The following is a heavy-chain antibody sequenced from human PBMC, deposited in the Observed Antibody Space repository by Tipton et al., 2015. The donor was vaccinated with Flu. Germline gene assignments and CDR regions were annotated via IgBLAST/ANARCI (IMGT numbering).Heavy chain of an antibody. CDR1: GYTFTCYG. CDR2: ISAYNGNT. D-gene: IGHD1-26*01. CDR3: ARDHPVGIVGATMDY. V-gene: IGHV1-18*01. Sequence: QLVQSGAEVKKPGASVKVSCKASGYTFTCYGISWVRQAPGQGLEWMGWISAYNGNTNYAQKLQGRVTMTTDTSTSTAYMELRSLRSDDTAVYYCARDHPVGIVGATMDYWGQGTLVTVSS. J-gene: IGHJ4*02.